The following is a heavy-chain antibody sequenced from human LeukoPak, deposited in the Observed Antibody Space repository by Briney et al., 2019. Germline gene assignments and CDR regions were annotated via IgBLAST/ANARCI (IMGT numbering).Heavy chain of an antibody. V-gene: IGHV4-39*07. CDR2: IYYSGST. J-gene: IGHJ6*03. D-gene: IGHD3-10*01. CDR1: GGAIPSSSYY. Sequence: SETLYVNCTVSGGAIPSSSYYWVWIRQPPGKLLVWNGSIYYSGSTYYNPALKSRVTISVDTSKNQFSLKLSSGTAADTAVYYCARDLWFGELFHYYYYMDVWGKGTTVTVSS. CDR3: ARDLWFGELFHYYYYMDV.